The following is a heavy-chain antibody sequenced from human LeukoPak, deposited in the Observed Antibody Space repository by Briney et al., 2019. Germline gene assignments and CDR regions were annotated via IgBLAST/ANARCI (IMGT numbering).Heavy chain of an antibody. D-gene: IGHD5-18*01. CDR2: IYYSGST. V-gene: IGHV4-59*12. CDR1: GDSISSYY. J-gene: IGHJ6*03. Sequence: SETLSLTCTVSGDSISSYYWSWIRQPPGKGLEWIGYIYYSGSTNYNPSLKSRVTISVDTSKNQFSLKLSSVTAADTAVYYCARSGYSYGFTDYYMDVWGKGTTVTISS. CDR3: ARSGYSYGFTDYYMDV.